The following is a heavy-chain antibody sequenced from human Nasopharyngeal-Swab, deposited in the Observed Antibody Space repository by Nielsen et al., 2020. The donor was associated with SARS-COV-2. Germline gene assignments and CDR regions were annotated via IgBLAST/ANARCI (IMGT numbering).Heavy chain of an antibody. CDR2: ISYDGSNK. D-gene: IGHD6-19*01. Sequence: GGSLRPSCAASGFIFSSYAMHWVRQAPGKGLEWVAVISYDGSNKYYADSVKGRFTISRDNSKNTLYLQMNSLRAEDTAVYYCARAEVAGTWTALGAYYYYGMDVWGQGTTVTVSS. V-gene: IGHV3-30*04. J-gene: IGHJ6*02. CDR1: GFIFSSYA. CDR3: ARAEVAGTWTALGAYYYYGMDV.